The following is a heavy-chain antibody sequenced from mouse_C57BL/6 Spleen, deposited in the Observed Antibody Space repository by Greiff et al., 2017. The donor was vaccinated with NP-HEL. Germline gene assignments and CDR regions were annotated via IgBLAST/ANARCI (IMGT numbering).Heavy chain of an antibody. D-gene: IGHD2-4*01. Sequence: VPLQQPGAELVKPGASVKMSCKASGYTFTSYWITWVKQRTGQGLEWIGDIYPGSGSTYYNEKFKSKATLTVDTSSSTAYMKLSSLASEDSAVYYCARDDYFLYLDDWGKGITLTASS. V-gene: IGHV1-55*01. J-gene: IGHJ2*01. CDR3: ARDDYFLYLDD. CDR2: IYPGSGST. CDR1: GYTFTSYW.